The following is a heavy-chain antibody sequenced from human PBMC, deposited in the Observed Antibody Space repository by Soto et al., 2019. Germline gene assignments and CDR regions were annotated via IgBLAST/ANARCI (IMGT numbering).Heavy chain of an antibody. CDR3: ARSTRITIFGEAKYGMDV. D-gene: IGHD3-3*01. V-gene: IGHV1-2*04. CDR1: GYTFTGYY. CDR2: INPNSGGT. J-gene: IGHJ6*02. Sequence: ASVKVSCKAPGYTFTGYYMHWVRQAPGQGLEWMGWINPNSGGTNHAQKFQGWVTMTRDTSISTAYMELSRLRSDDTAVYYCARSTRITIFGEAKYGMDVWGQGTTVTVSS.